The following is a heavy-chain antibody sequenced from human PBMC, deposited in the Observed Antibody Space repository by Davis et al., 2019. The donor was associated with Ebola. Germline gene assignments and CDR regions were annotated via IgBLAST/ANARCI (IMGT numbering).Heavy chain of an antibody. V-gene: IGHV4-59*08. J-gene: IGHJ4*02. Sequence: MPAGSLRLSCTVSGGSISSYYWSWIRQPPGKGLEWIGYIYYSESSNYNPSLKSRVTISVDTSKNHFSLKLSSVTAADTAVYYCARFDFWTGAGDWGQGILVTVSS. CDR1: GGSISSYY. CDR3: ARFDFWTGAGD. CDR2: IYYSESS. D-gene: IGHD3/OR15-3a*01.